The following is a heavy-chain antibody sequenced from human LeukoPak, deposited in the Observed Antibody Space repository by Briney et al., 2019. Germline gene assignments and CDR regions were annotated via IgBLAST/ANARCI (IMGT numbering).Heavy chain of an antibody. D-gene: IGHD3-22*01. V-gene: IGHV4-39*01. CDR3: ARHEGSYYDKSGYTFDY. CDR2: IHHSGNT. CDR1: AGSVNSGSYY. Sequence: SETLSLTCTVSAGSVNSGSYYWGWIRQPPGKGLEWIGSIHHSGNTYYNASLKGRVTISVDTSKNQFFLKLSSVTAADGAVYYCARHEGSYYDKSGYTFDYWGQGTLVTVSS. J-gene: IGHJ4*02.